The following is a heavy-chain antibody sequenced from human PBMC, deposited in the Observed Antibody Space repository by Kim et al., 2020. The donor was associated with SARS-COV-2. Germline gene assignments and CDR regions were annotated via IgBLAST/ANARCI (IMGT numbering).Heavy chain of an antibody. V-gene: IGHV3-7*03. CDR1: GFTFNTYG. CDR3: AGGVGDCGDRCEYYFD. D-gene: IGHD2-21*01. CDR2: INEDGSDE. J-gene: IGHJ4*01. Sequence: GWSLRLSCAASGFTFNTYGMSWVRQAPGQGLEWVANINEDGSDEYYVDSVRGRFTISRSNAQKSLYLPMNSLRAEKTSVDYCAGGVGDCGDRCEYYFD.